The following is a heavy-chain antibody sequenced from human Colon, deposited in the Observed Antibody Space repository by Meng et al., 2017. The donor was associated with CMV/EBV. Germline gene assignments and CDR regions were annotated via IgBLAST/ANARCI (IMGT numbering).Heavy chain of an antibody. CDR3: AARSAFDY. CDR1: GFNINSYA. J-gene: IGHJ4*02. V-gene: IGHV3-21*06. CDR2: ITADRKFM. Sequence: GGSLRLSCVASGFNINSYAMNWVRQGPGKGLEWVAAITADRKFMYYADSVKGRFVISRDNAKNSLFLQMNSLGADDTAVYYCAARSAFDYWGQGTLVTVSS.